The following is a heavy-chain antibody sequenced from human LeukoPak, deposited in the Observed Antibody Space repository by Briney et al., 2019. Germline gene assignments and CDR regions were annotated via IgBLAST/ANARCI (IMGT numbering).Heavy chain of an antibody. CDR3: AKEGRTYYDSSGYYGPLDY. D-gene: IGHD3-22*01. V-gene: IGHV3-43D*03. CDR2: ISWDGGSI. J-gene: IGHJ4*02. Sequence: GGSLRLSCAASGFTFDDYAMHWVRQAPGKGLEWVSLISWDGGSIYYADSVKGRFTISRDNSKNSLYLQMNSLRAEDTALYYCAKEGRTYYDSSGYYGPLDYWGQGTLVTVSS. CDR1: GFTFDDYA.